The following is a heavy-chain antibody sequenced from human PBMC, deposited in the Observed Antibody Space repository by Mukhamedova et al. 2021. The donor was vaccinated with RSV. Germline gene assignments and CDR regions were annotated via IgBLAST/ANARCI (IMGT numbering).Heavy chain of an antibody. D-gene: IGHD3-16*01. CDR2: INPNSGGT. Sequence: GQGLEWMGRINPNSGGTNYAQKFQGRVTMTRDTSISTAYMELSRLRSDDTAVYYCAGEGDYYYGMDVWGQGTTVP. CDR3: AGEGDYYYGMDV. J-gene: IGHJ6*02. V-gene: IGHV1-2*06.